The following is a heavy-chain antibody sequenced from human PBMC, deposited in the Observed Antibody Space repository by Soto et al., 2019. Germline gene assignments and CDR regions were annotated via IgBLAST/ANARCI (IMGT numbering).Heavy chain of an antibody. CDR3: AREWSYFDY. Sequence: KPSETLSLTCTVSGGSVSSGTYYWSWVRQPPGKGLEWIGYISYSGSTDYNPSLKSRVAISVDTSKNQFSLNLFSVNAADTALYYCAREWSYFDYWGQGILVTVSS. CDR2: ISYSGST. D-gene: IGHD2-8*01. CDR1: GGSVSSGTYY. J-gene: IGHJ4*02. V-gene: IGHV4-61*01.